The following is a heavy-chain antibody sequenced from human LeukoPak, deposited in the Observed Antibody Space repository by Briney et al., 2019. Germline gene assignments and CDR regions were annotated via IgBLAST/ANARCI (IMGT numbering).Heavy chain of an antibody. CDR2: IYYSGST. J-gene: IGHJ6*03. CDR3: ARAANLQWELRDYYYMGV. Sequence: PSETLSLTCTVSGGSISSYYWSWIRQPPGKGLEWIGYIYYSGSTNYNPSLKSRVTISVDTSKNQFSLKLSSVTAADTAVYYCARAANLQWELRDYYYMGVWGKGTTVTVSS. V-gene: IGHV4-59*01. CDR1: GGSISSYY. D-gene: IGHD1-26*01.